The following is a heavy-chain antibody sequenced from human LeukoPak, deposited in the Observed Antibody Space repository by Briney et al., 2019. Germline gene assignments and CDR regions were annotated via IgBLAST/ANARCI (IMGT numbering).Heavy chain of an antibody. J-gene: IGHJ4*02. CDR3: ARDFEITVFDY. CDR2: ISTYNGNT. D-gene: IGHD3-16*01. Sequence: VSVKVSCKASGYTFTSYGISWVRQAPGQGLEWMGWISTYNGNTNYAQKLQGRVTMSTDTFASTAYMELRSLRSDDTAVYYCARDFEITVFDYWGQGTLVTVSS. CDR1: GYTFTSYG. V-gene: IGHV1-18*01.